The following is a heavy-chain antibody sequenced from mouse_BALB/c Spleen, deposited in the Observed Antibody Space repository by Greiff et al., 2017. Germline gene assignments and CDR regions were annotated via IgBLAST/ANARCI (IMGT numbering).Heavy chain of an antibody. J-gene: IGHJ2*01. D-gene: IGHD2-14*01. CDR2: IDPENGNT. Sequence: VQLQQSGAELVRPGASVKLSCKASGFNIKDYYMHWVKQRPEQGLEWIGWIDPENGNTKYDPKFQGKASITVDTSSNTAYLQLSSLTSEDAAVYCGARNYWYDGYDFDYWGQGTTLTVSS. CDR3: ARNYWYDGYDFDY. V-gene: IGHV14-1*02. CDR1: GFNIKDYY.